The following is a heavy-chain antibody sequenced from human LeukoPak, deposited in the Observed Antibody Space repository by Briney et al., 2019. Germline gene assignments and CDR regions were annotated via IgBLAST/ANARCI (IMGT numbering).Heavy chain of an antibody. CDR3: ARGRGPLWSHFDY. CDR1: AFSLNAYN. J-gene: IGHJ4*02. CDR2: ISYTGTYI. Sequence: GGSLRLSCAASAFSLNAYNMNWVRQAPGKGLEWVSSISYTGTYIYYADSVKGRFTISRDNSKNTLYPQMNSLRAEDTAVYYCARGRGPLWSHFDYWGQGTLVTVSS. D-gene: IGHD3-10*01. V-gene: IGHV3-21*01.